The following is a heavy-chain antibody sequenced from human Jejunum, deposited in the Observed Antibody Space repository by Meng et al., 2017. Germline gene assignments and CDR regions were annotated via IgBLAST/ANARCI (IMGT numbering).Heavy chain of an antibody. Sequence: GESLKISCAASRFTFSDYVMGWVRQGPGKGLEWVSSIYPGGGSTYHADSVKGRFTISRDNSKNTLYLQMSSLRADDTAVYYCAKGVKSGAYYAAFDIWDQGTTVTVSS. J-gene: IGHJ3*02. V-gene: IGHV3-23*01. D-gene: IGHD1-26*01. CDR1: RFTFSDYV. CDR2: IYPGGGST. CDR3: AKGVKSGAYYAAFDI.